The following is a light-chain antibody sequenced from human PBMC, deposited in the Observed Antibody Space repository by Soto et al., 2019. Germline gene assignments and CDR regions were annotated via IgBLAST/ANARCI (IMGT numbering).Light chain of an antibody. CDR3: QQLNSYPWT. Sequence: DIQMTQSPSTLSASVGDRFTITCRASQSIGSWLAWYQQKPGKAPKLLIYAASTLQSGVPSRFSGSGSGTEFTLTISSLQPEDFATYYCQQLNSYPWTFGQGTKVDIK. CDR2: AAS. V-gene: IGKV1-9*01. J-gene: IGKJ1*01. CDR1: QSIGSW.